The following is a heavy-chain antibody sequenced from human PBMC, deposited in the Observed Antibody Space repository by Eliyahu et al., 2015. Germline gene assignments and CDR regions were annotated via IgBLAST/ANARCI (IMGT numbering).Heavy chain of an antibody. J-gene: IGHJ4*02. D-gene: IGHD2-15*01. CDR2: INHSGST. CDR1: GGSFSXXY. Sequence: QVQLRQWGAGLLKPSETLSLTCAVXGGSFSXXYWSWSRQPPGKGLEWIGEINHSGSTNYNPSLKSRVTISVDTSKNQFSLKLTSVTAADTAMYYCARGAPWYCSGGSCYPLDYWGQGTLVTVSS. V-gene: IGHV4-34*01. CDR3: ARGAPWYCSGGSCYPLDY.